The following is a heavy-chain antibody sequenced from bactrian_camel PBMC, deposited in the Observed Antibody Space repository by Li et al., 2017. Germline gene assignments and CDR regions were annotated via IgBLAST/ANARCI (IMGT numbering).Heavy chain of an antibody. D-gene: IGHD2*01. CDR2: RTYSDNT. Sequence: HVQLVESGGGSVQSGGSLRLTCTASGYDSAIKCWGWFRQAPGKEREEVGIARTYSDNTSYGDPVKGRFTISKDNTKNTLTLQMNSLKPEDTAMYYCAAGCPIWTGLLSGDWGQGTQVTVS. V-gene: IGHV3S53*01. CDR3: AAGCPIWTGLLSGD. CDR1: GYDSAIKC. J-gene: IGHJ4*01.